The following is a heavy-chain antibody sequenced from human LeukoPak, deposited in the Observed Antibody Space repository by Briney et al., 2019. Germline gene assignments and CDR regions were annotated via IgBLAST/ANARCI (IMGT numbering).Heavy chain of an antibody. D-gene: IGHD4-17*01. CDR1: GFTFSSSS. CDR2: MSPNSDYI. Sequence: GGSLRFSCAASGFTFSSSSMNWVRQAPGKGLEWVSSMSPNSDYIYYADSMKGRFTVSRDNAKNSLYLQVDSLRAEDTAMYYCASGGDFDYWGQGTLVTVSS. V-gene: IGHV3-21*01. J-gene: IGHJ4*02. CDR3: ASGGDFDY.